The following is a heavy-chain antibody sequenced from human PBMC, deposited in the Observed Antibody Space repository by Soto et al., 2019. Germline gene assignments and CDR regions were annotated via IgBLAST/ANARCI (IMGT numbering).Heavy chain of an antibody. Sequence: GASVKVSCKASGGTFSSYAISWVRQAPGQGLEWMGGIIPIFGTANYAQKFQGRVTITADKSTSTAYMELSSLRSEDTAVYYCARGELWFGELFGASDYYYYGMDVWGQGTTVTVS. V-gene: IGHV1-69*06. D-gene: IGHD3-10*01. CDR2: IIPIFGTA. CDR1: GGTFSSYA. CDR3: ARGELWFGELFGASDYYYYGMDV. J-gene: IGHJ6*02.